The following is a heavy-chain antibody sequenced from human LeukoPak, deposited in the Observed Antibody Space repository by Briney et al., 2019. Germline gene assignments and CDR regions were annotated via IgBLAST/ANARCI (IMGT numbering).Heavy chain of an antibody. CDR2: ISGSGGRT. CDR1: GFTFSSYA. Sequence: GGSLRLSCAASGFTFSSYAMSWVRQAPGKGLEWVSGISGSGGRTYYADSVKGRFTISRDNSKNTLYLQMDSLRAEDMAVYYCAKGGGGIVVVPATRWGQGTLVTVSS. V-gene: IGHV3-23*01. D-gene: IGHD2-2*01. J-gene: IGHJ4*02. CDR3: AKGGGGIVVVPATR.